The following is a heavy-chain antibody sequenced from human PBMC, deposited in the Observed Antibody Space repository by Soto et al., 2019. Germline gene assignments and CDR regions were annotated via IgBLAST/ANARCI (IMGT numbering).Heavy chain of an antibody. V-gene: IGHV5-51*01. Sequence: PGESLKISCKGSGYSFTSYLIGWVRQMPGKGLEWVGIIYPGDSDTRYSPSFQGQVTISADKSISTAYLQWSSLKASDTAMYYCASYWGVTDFCSGSSSYGMDVWGQGTTVTVSS. CDR2: IYPGDSDT. D-gene: IGHD3-3*01. CDR1: GYSFTSYL. CDR3: ASYWGVTDFCSGSSSYGMDV. J-gene: IGHJ6*02.